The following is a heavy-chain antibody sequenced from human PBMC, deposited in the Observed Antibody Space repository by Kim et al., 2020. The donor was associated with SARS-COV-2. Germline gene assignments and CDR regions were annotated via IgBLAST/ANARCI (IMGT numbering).Heavy chain of an antibody. Sequence: ATRYSPSFQGQVTISADKSISTAYLQWSSLKASDTAMYYCARVVNYYFDYWGQGTLVTVSS. CDR2: AT. D-gene: IGHD2-15*01. CDR3: ARVVNYYFDY. V-gene: IGHV5-51*01. J-gene: IGHJ4*02.